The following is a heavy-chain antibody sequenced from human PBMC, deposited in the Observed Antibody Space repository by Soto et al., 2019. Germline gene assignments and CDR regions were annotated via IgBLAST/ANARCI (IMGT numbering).Heavy chain of an antibody. CDR1: GGTFSSYA. J-gene: IGHJ4*02. Sequence: QVQLVQSGAEVKKPGSSVKVSCKASGGTFSSYAISWVRQAPGQGLEWMGGIIPIFGTVNYAQKFQGRVTISEDESTSAANMELSSLRSEDTAVYYCERDRVLYCSGGSCYSAFEYWGQGTLVTVSS. CDR2: IIPIFGTV. CDR3: ERDRVLYCSGGSCYSAFEY. D-gene: IGHD2-15*01. V-gene: IGHV1-69*12.